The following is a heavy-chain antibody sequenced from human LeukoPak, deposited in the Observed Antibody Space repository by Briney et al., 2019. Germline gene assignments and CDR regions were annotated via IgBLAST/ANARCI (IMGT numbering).Heavy chain of an antibody. D-gene: IGHD1-1*01. Sequence: SQTLSLTCTVSGASISSGGYYWTWIRQPPGKGLEWIGYIYYSRSTSYSPSLKSRLTISVDTSKNQFSLKLSSVTAADTAVYYCARDSYNSGYFDYWGQGTLVTVSS. J-gene: IGHJ4*02. CDR2: IYYSRST. CDR3: ARDSYNSGYFDY. V-gene: IGHV4-30-4*01. CDR1: GASISSGGYY.